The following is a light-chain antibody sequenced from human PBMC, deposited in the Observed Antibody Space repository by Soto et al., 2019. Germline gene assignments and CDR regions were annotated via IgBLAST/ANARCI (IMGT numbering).Light chain of an antibody. J-gene: IGKJ2*01. CDR3: MQSIKLPFT. CDR2: DVS. Sequence: DIVMTQTPLSLSVTPGQPASISCKSSQSLLHGDGKTYLYWFLRKPGQPPQLLFYDVSIRFSGVPDRISASGSGTDFTLTISRVEPEDIGLYYCMQSIKLPFTFGQGSKLEI. V-gene: IGKV2D-29*01. CDR1: QSLLHGDGKTY.